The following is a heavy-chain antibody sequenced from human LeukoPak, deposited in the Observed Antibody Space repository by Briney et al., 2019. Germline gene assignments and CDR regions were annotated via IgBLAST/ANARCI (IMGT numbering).Heavy chain of an antibody. CDR2: ISSSRSYI. CDR1: GFTFSSYS. CDR3: ARGPRGYYGSGSFYFDY. Sequence: GRSLRLSCAASGFTFSSYSMNWVRQAPGKGLEWVSSISSSRSYIYYADSVKGRFTISRDNAKNSLYLQMNSLRAEDTAVYYCARGPRGYYGSGSFYFDYWGQGTLVTVSS. D-gene: IGHD3-10*01. V-gene: IGHV3-21*01. J-gene: IGHJ4*02.